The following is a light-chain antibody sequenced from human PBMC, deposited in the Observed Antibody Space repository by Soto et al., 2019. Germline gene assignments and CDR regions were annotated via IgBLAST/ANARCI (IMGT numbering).Light chain of an antibody. CDR1: QSITNR. Sequence: DIQMTRSPSTLSASIGDRVTITCRASQSITNRLVWYQQKPGKAPKVLIYDASTLETGVPSRFSGSGSGTEFILTISSLQPDDFATYCCQHYGGMWAFGQGTKVEI. CDR2: DAS. V-gene: IGKV1-5*01. CDR3: QHYGGMWA. J-gene: IGKJ1*01.